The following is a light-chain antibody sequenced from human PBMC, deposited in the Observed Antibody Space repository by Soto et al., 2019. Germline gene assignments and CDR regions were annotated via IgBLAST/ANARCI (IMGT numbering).Light chain of an antibody. Sequence: IQMTQSPCARAAPAGGRGTITFRASQSISNYLNWYQQKPGKAPKLLIYAASTLQSGVPSRFSGSGSGTDFTPTISSLQPEDFATYFCQQLNSYPITFGQGTQLEIK. CDR2: AAS. CDR3: QQLNSYPIT. J-gene: IGKJ5*01. V-gene: IGKV1-39*01. CDR1: QSISNY.